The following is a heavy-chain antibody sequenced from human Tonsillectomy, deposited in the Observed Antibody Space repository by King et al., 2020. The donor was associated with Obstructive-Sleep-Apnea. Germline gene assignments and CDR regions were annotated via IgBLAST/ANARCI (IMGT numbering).Heavy chain of an antibody. Sequence: VQLVESGGGLVQPGGSLRLSCAASGFTFSSYAMSWVRQAPGKGLEWVSAISGSGSSTYYADSVKGLFTISRDNSKNTLCLQMNSRRAEDTAIYYGAKATQWLLYFFDSWGQGTLVTVSS. V-gene: IGHV3-23*04. CDR1: GFTFSSYA. CDR3: AKATQWLLYFFDS. CDR2: ISGSGSST. D-gene: IGHD6-19*01. J-gene: IGHJ4*02.